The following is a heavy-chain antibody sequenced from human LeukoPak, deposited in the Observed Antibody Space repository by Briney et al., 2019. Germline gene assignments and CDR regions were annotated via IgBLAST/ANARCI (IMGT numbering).Heavy chain of an antibody. Sequence: SETLSLTCTVSGGSISSSSYSWGWIRQPPGKGLEWIGSMYYSGSTYYNPSLKSRFNISVDTSKNQFSLKLTSVTAADTAVYYCARSYSSSWSDFDYWGQGTLVTVSS. V-gene: IGHV4-39*07. CDR3: ARSYSSSWSDFDY. J-gene: IGHJ4*02. D-gene: IGHD6-13*01. CDR2: MYYSGST. CDR1: GGSISSSSYS.